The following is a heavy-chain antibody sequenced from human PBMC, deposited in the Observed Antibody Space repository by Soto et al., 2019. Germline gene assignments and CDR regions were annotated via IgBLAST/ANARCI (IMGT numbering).Heavy chain of an antibody. J-gene: IGHJ4*02. CDR3: ASSSGWPSHFDY. D-gene: IGHD6-19*01. CDR2: IYSGGST. CDR1: GFTVSSNY. V-gene: IGHV3-53*01. Sequence: PWGSLRLSGAASGFTVSSNYMSWVRQAPGKGREWVSVIYSGGSTYYADSVKGRFTISRDNSKNTLYLQMNSLRAEDTAVYYCASSSGWPSHFDYWGQGTLVTVSS.